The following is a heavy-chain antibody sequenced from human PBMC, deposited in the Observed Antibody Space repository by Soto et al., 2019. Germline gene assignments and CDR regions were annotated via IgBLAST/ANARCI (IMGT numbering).Heavy chain of an antibody. CDR1: GFTFSSYA. Sequence: GGSLRLSCAASGFTFSSYAMSWVRQAPGKGLEWVSAISGSGGSTYYADSVRGRFTISRDNSKNTLYLQMNSLRAEDTAVYYCAKTPLKYCSSTSCHFFDYWGQGTLVTVSS. V-gene: IGHV3-23*01. CDR3: AKTPLKYCSSTSCHFFDY. CDR2: ISGSGGST. J-gene: IGHJ4*02. D-gene: IGHD2-2*01.